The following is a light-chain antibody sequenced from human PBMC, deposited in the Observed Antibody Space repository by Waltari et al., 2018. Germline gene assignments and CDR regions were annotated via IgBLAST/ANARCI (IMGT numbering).Light chain of an antibody. CDR1: QSVSRRY. Sequence: EIVLTQSPGTLSLSPGESATLSCRASQSVSRRYFAWYQQKPGQAPRLLIYGASSRATGIPDRFSGGGSGTDFTLTISRLEPEDFAVYYCQQYDTSPRSFGQGTKMEIK. CDR2: GAS. J-gene: IGKJ1*01. CDR3: QQYDTSPRS. V-gene: IGKV3-20*01.